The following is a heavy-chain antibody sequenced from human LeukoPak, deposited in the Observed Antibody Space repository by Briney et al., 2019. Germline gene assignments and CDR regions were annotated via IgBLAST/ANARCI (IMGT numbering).Heavy chain of an antibody. J-gene: IGHJ6*03. Sequence: GGSLRLSCAASGFTFSSYGMSWVRQAPGKGLEWVSGISDSGGSIYYAQSVKGRFTISRDNAKNSLYLQMNSLRAEDTAVYYCAASSSSSYYYMDVWGKGTTVTVSS. CDR3: AASSSSSYYYMDV. CDR1: GFTFSSYG. D-gene: IGHD6-6*01. CDR2: ISDSGGSI. V-gene: IGHV3-23*01.